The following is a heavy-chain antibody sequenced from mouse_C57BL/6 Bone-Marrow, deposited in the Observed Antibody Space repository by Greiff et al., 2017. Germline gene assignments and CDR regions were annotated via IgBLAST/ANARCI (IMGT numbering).Heavy chain of an antibody. J-gene: IGHJ2*01. CDR3: ARKGQDYYGSSPDYFDY. CDR1: GFSLTSYA. V-gene: IGHV2-9-1*01. D-gene: IGHD1-1*01. Sequence: VQLQQSGPGLVAPSQSLSITCTVSGFSLTSYAISWVRQPPGKGLEWLGVIWTGGGTNYNSALKSRLSISKDNSKSQVFLKMNSLQTDDTARYYCARKGQDYYGSSPDYFDYWGQGTTLTVSS. CDR2: IWTGGGT.